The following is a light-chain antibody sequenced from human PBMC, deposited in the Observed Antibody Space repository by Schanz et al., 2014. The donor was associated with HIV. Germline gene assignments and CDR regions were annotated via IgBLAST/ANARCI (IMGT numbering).Light chain of an antibody. Sequence: QSVLTQPPSASGTPGQRVTISCSGSSSSIKTNTVNWFQQLPGTAPKLLIYRNNQRPSGVPDRFSGSKSGTSASLAISGLRSEDEADYYCAAWDDSLKGVVFGGGTKLTVL. CDR3: AAWDDSLKGVV. CDR2: RNN. CDR1: SSSIKTNT. V-gene: IGLV1-44*01. J-gene: IGLJ2*01.